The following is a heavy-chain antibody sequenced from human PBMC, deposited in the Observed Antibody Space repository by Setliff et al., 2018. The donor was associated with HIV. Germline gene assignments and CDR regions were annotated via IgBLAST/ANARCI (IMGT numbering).Heavy chain of an antibody. V-gene: IGHV4-4*02. CDR3: ARQGAQQELTPFYSYGMDV. D-gene: IGHD3-16*01. CDR2: IYHGGNT. J-gene: IGHJ6*02. Sequence: PSETLSLTCTVSGDSISSSNWWNWVRQPPGKGLEWIGQIYHGGNTNYNPSLKSRVTISMDKSKNQFSLNLNSVTAADTAVYYCARQGAQQELTPFYSYGMDVWGQGTTVTVSS. CDR1: GDSISSSNW.